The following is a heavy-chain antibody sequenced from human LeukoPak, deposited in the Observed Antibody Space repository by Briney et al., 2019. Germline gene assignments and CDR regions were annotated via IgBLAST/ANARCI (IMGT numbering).Heavy chain of an antibody. CDR1: GFTFGDYA. Sequence: GGSLGLSCTASGFTFGDYAMSWVRQAPGKGLEWVGFIRSKAYGGTTEYAASVKGRFTISRDDSKSIAYLQMNSLKTEDTAVYYCTRTYYYDSSGEYYFDYWGQGTLVTVSS. D-gene: IGHD3-22*01. J-gene: IGHJ4*02. CDR3: TRTYYYDSSGEYYFDY. CDR2: IRSKAYGGTT. V-gene: IGHV3-49*04.